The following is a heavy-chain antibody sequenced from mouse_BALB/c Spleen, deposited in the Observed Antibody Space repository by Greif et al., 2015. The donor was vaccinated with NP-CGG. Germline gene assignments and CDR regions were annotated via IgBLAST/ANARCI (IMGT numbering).Heavy chain of an antibody. Sequence: VQLQQSGAELVRPGALVKLSCKASGFNIKDYYMHWVKQRPEQGLEWIGWIDPENGNTIYDPKFQGKASITADTSSNTAYLQLSSLTSEDTAVYYCARSGYYGSSYAWYFDVWGAGTTVTVSS. V-gene: IGHV14-1*02. CDR3: ARSGYYGSSYAWYFDV. CDR2: IDPENGNT. D-gene: IGHD1-1*01. CDR1: GFNIKDYY. J-gene: IGHJ1*01.